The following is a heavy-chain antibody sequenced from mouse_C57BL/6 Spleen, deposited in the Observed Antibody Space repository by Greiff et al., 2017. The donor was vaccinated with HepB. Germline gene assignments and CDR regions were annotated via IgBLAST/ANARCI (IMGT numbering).Heavy chain of an antibody. Sequence: EVQVVESGGGLVKPGGSLKLSCAASGFTFSSYAMSWVRQTPEKRLEWVATISDGGSYTYYPDNVKGRFTISRDNAKNNLYLQMSHLTSEDTAMYYCARDRERAFFAYWGQGTLVTVSA. D-gene: IGHD3-3*01. CDR1: GFTFSSYA. J-gene: IGHJ3*01. V-gene: IGHV5-4*01. CDR2: ISDGGSYT. CDR3: ARDRERAFFAY.